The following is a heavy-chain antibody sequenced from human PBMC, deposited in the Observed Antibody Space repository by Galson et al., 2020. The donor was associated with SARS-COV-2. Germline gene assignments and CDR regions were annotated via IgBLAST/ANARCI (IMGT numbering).Heavy chain of an antibody. CDR1: GFSLSTSGMC. CDR3: ARIRQPEYYDAFDI. V-gene: IGHV2-70*01. J-gene: IGHJ3*02. Sequence: SGPTLVKPTQTLTLTCTFSGFSLSTSGMCVSWIRQPPGKALEWLALIDWDDDKYYSTSLKTRLTISKDTSKNQVVLTMTNMYPVDTATYYCARIRQPEYYDAFDIWGQGTMVTVSS. CDR2: IDWDDDK. D-gene: IGHD2-15*01.